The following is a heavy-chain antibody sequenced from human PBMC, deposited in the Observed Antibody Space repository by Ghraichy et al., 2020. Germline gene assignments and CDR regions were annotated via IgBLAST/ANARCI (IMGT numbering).Heavy chain of an antibody. CDR3: VKVPGPTTVTTLHFDY. V-gene: IGHV3-64D*06. Sequence: GGSLRLSCSASGFTFSRYAMHWVRQAPGKGLEYVSAISSNGGSTYYADSVKGRFTISRDNSKNTLYLQMSSLRAEDTAVYYCVKVPGPTTVTTLHFDYWGQVTLVTVSS. D-gene: IGHD4-17*01. CDR2: ISSNGGST. J-gene: IGHJ4*02. CDR1: GFTFSRYA.